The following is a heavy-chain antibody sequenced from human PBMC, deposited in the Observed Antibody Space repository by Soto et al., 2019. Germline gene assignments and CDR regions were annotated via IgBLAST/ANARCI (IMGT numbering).Heavy chain of an antibody. CDR1: GGSVSSGSYY. V-gene: IGHV4-61*01. CDR2: IYYSGST. Sequence: SEPLSLTCTVSGGSVSSGSYYWSWIRQPPGKGLEWIGYIYYSGSTNYNPSLNSRVTISVDTSKNQSSRKPSSVTAADPAVNYCASRYDSRGYYSGYDYWGPRTLVTVSS. D-gene: IGHD3-22*01. J-gene: IGHJ4*02. CDR3: ASRYDSRGYYSGYDY.